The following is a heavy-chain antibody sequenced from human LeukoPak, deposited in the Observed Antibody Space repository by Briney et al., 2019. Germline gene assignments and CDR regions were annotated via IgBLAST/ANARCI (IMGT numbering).Heavy chain of an antibody. CDR1: GGTFSSYA. V-gene: IGHV1-69*13. J-gene: IGHJ4*02. CDR2: IIPIFGTA. D-gene: IGHD2-15*01. CDR3: ARGYCSGGSCYGFDY. Sequence: SVKVSCKASGGTFSSYAISWVRQAPGQGLEWMGGIIPIFGTANYAQKFQGRVTITADESTSTAYMELSSLRSEDTAVYYCARGYCSGGSCYGFDYWGQGTLVTVSS.